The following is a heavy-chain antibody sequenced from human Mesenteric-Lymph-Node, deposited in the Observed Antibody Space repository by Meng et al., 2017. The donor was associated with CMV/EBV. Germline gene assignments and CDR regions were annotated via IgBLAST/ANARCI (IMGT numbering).Heavy chain of an antibody. Sequence: SGYNFVNDWIGWVSQKPGKGLEWMGMIFPGDSNTIYSTSFQGQVTISVDKSISTASLYWSSLKASDTAIYYCATHSPRESGDEVAHWGQGTLVTVSS. J-gene: IGHJ4*02. CDR3: ATHSPRESGDEVAH. CDR2: IFPGDSNT. CDR1: GYNFVNDW. V-gene: IGHV5-51*01. D-gene: IGHD5-12*01.